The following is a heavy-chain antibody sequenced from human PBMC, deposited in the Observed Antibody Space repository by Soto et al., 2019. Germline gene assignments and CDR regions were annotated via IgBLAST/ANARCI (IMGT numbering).Heavy chain of an antibody. D-gene: IGHD6-13*01. V-gene: IGHV4-31*03. J-gene: IGHJ6*02. CDR2: IYYSGST. Sequence: SETLSLTCTVSGGSISSGGYYWSWIHQHPGKGLEWIGYIYYSGSTYYNPSLKSRVTISVDTSKNQFSLKLSSVTAADTAVYYCARASSWNYYGMDVWGQGTTVTVSS. CDR1: GGSISSGGYY. CDR3: ARASSWNYYGMDV.